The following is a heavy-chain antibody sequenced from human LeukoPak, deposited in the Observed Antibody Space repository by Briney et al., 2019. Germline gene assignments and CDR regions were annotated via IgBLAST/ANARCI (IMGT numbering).Heavy chain of an antibody. Sequence: GGSLRLSCAASGFSFRRYGMHWVRQAPGKGLEWVAVIWYDGSNKQYVDSVKGRFTISRDNSKNTLYLQMNSLRAEDTAVYYCARRYFDSGNWFDPWGQGTLVTVSS. V-gene: IGHV3-33*01. J-gene: IGHJ5*02. CDR1: GFSFRRYG. CDR3: ARRYFDSGNWFDP. CDR2: IWYDGSNK. D-gene: IGHD3-9*01.